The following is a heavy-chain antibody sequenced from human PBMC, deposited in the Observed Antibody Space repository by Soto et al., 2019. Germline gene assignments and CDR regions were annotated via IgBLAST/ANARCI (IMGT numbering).Heavy chain of an antibody. V-gene: IGHV4-34*01. D-gene: IGHD3-3*01. Sequence: QVQLQQWGAGLLKPSETLSLTCAVYGGSFSGYYWSWIRQPPGKGLEWIGEINHSGSTNYNPSLKSRVTISVGTSKNQCSLKLSSVTAADTAVYYCARASGVDFWSGYPGRYYYYMDVWGKGTTVTVSS. CDR2: INHSGST. CDR1: GGSFSGYY. J-gene: IGHJ6*03. CDR3: ARASGVDFWSGYPGRYYYYMDV.